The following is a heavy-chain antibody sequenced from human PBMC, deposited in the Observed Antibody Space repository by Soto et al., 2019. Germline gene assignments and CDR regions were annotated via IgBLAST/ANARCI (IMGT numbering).Heavy chain of an antibody. CDR2: INAGNGNT. J-gene: IGHJ5*02. CDR1: GYTFTSYA. CDR3: ARSGLAGWFGEHNWFDP. D-gene: IGHD3-10*01. V-gene: IGHV1-3*01. Sequence: GASVKVSCKASGYTFTSYAMHWVRQAPGQRLEWMGWINAGNGNTKYSQKFQGRVTITRDTSASTAYMELSSLRSEDTAVYYCARSGLAGWFGEHNWFDPWGQGTLVTVSS.